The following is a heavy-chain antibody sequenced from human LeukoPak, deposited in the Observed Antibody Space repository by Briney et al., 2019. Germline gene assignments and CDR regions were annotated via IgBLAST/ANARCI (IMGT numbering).Heavy chain of an antibody. CDR2: INPNSGGT. D-gene: IGHD3-3*01. V-gene: IGHV1-2*02. CDR3: ARGDNYDFWSGYNPDDYYYYGMDV. CDR1: GYTFTGYY. J-gene: IGHJ6*02. Sequence: GASVKVSCKASGYTFTGYYMHWVRQAPGQGLEWMGWINPNSGGTNYAQKFQGRVTMTRDTSISTAYMELSRLRSDDTAVYYCARGDNYDFWSGYNPDDYYYYGMDVWGQGTTVTVSS.